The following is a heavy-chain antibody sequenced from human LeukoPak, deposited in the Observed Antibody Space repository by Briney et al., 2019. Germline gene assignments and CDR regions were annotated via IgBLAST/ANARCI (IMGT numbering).Heavy chain of an antibody. V-gene: IGHV5-51*01. CDR1: GYSFTSFW. Sequence: GESLKISCKAFGYSFTSFWIGWVRQMPGKGLEWMGIIYRSDSDTRYSPSFQGQVTISADKSISTAYLQWSSLKASDTAMYYCARPWDSGSSGDYWGQGTLVTVSS. CDR2: IYRSDSDT. J-gene: IGHJ4*02. D-gene: IGHD1-26*01. CDR3: ARPWDSGSSGDY.